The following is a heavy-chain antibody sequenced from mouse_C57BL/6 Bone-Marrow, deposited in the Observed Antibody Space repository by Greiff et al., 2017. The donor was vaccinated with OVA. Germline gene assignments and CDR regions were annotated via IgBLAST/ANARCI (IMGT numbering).Heavy chain of an antibody. V-gene: IGHV1-81*01. CDR3: ALYYYGSSP. CDR1: GYTFTSYG. J-gene: IGHJ2*01. Sequence: QVQLQQPGAELVRPGSSVKLSCKASGYTFTSYGISWVKQRTGQGLEWIGEIYPRSGNTYYNEKFKGKATLTADKSSSTAYMELRSLTSEDSAVYFCALYYYGSSPWGQGTTLTVSS. D-gene: IGHD1-1*01. CDR2: IYPRSGNT.